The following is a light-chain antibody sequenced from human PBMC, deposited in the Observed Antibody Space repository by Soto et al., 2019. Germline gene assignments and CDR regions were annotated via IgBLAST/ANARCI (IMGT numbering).Light chain of an antibody. V-gene: IGKV3-20*01. CDR1: QSVSTNF. CDR2: GAS. Sequence: EIVLTQSPGTLSLSPGEGATLSCRASQSVSTNFFAWYQQKPGQAPRLLIYGASTRATGIPDRFSGSGSGTDFTLTISRLEPEDFAVYYCQQYGRTSWTFGQGTKVVIK. J-gene: IGKJ1*01. CDR3: QQYGRTSWT.